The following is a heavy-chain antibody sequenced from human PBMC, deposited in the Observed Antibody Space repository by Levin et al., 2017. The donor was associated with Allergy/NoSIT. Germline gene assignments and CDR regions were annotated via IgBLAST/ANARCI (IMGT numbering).Heavy chain of an antibody. CDR1: GGTFSSYA. D-gene: IGHD5-12*01. J-gene: IGHJ4*02. Sequence: PMASVKVSCKASGGTFSSYAISWVRQAPGQGLEWMGGIIPIFGTANYAQKFQGRVTITADESTSTAYMELSSLRSEDTAVYYCARGTNSGQPSVGYWGQGTLVTVSS. CDR2: IIPIFGTA. CDR3: ARGTNSGQPSVGY. V-gene: IGHV1-69*13.